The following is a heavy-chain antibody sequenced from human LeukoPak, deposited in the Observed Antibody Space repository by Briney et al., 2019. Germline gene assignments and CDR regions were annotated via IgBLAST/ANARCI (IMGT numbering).Heavy chain of an antibody. Sequence: GGTLRLSRVACVYSLSDYNMSCVRQAPERGREWGSYISGIGSDLYYADSVKGRFTISRDNANTALYLQMNSLRAEDTAVYYCARSIGYYYILDVWGQGTTVTVSS. V-gene: IGHV3-11*01. CDR1: VYSLSDYN. CDR2: ISGIGSDL. J-gene: IGHJ6*02. CDR3: ARSIGYYYILDV. D-gene: IGHD3-22*01.